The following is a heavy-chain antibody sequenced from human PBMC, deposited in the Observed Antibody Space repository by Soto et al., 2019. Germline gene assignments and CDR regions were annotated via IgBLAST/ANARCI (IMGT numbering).Heavy chain of an antibody. CDR3: ARAGGGKPPNIVVVVAARSYAFDI. Sequence: EVQLVESGGGLVQPGGSLRLSCAASGFTVSSNYMSWVRQAPGKGLEWVSVIYSGGNTYYADSVKGRFTISRDNSKNTLYLQMNSLRAEDTAVYYCARAGGGKPPNIVVVVAARSYAFDIWGQGTMVTVSS. CDR2: IYSGGNT. D-gene: IGHD2-15*01. CDR1: GFTVSSNY. J-gene: IGHJ3*02. V-gene: IGHV3-66*01.